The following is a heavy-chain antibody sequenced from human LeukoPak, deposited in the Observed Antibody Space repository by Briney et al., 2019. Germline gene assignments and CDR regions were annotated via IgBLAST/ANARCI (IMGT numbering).Heavy chain of an antibody. CDR1: GGTFSSYA. V-gene: IGHV1-69*13. CDR2: IIPIFGTA. D-gene: IGHD1-7*01. J-gene: IGHJ5*02. CDR3: ARALELELRGGLNWFDP. Sequence: ASVKVSCKASGGTFSSYAISWVRQAPGQGLEWMGGIIPIFGTANYAQKFQGRVTITADESTSTAYMELSSLRSEDTAVYYCARALELELRGGLNWFDPWGQGTLVTVSS.